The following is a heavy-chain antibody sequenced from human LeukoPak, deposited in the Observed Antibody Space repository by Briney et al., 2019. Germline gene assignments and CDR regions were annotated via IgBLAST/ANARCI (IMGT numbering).Heavy chain of an antibody. CDR2: IYTSGST. J-gene: IGHJ4*02. CDR1: GGSISSYY. D-gene: IGHD5-18*01. V-gene: IGHV4-4*08. CDR3: ARDDTAMALDY. Sequence: SETLSLTCTVSGGSISSYYWSWIRQPPGKGLEWIGRIYTSGSTNYNPSLKSRVTISVDTSKNQFSLKLSSVTAADTAVYYCARDDTAMALDYWGQGTLVTVSS.